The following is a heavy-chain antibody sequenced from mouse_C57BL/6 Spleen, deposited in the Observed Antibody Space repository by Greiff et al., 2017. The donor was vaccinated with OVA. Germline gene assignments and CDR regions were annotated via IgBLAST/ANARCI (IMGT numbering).Heavy chain of an antibody. CDR2: IRNKANNHAT. CDR3: TRSPYGSSLYYDIDY. D-gene: IGHD1-1*01. Sequence: EVHLVESGGGLVQPGGSMKLSCAASGFTFSDDWMDWVRQSPEKGLEWVAEIRNKANNHATYYAESVEGRFTSSSDDSKNSVYMQMNSLRAEDTGIYYCTRSPYGSSLYYDIDYWGQGTSVTVSS. J-gene: IGHJ4*01. CDR1: GFTFSDDW. V-gene: IGHV6-6*01.